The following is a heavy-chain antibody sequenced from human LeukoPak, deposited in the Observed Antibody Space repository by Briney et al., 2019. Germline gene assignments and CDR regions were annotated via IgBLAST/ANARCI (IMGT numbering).Heavy chain of an antibody. Sequence: GGTPRLSCAASGFTFSGSAMHWVRQASGKGLEWVGRIRSKANSYARAYAASVKGRFTISRDDSKDTAYLLMISLKTEDTAVYYCTTSNGRWFDPWGQGTLVTVSS. V-gene: IGHV3-73*01. CDR1: GFTFSGSA. D-gene: IGHD5-18*01. J-gene: IGHJ5*02. CDR3: TTSNGRWFDP. CDR2: IRSKANSYAR.